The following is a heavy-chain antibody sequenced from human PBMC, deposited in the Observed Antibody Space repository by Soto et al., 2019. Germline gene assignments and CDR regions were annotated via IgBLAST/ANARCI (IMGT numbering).Heavy chain of an antibody. D-gene: IGHD6-13*01. J-gene: IGHJ4*02. CDR3: ATYPDKRYSSSWSLDY. CDR1: GYTFTSYG. V-gene: IGHV1-18*01. Sequence: QVQLVQSGAEVKKPGASVKVSCKASGYTFTSYGISWVRQAPGQGLEWMGWISAYNGNTNYAQKLQGKVTMTTDTSTSTAYMELRRLRSHDTAVYYCATYPDKRYSSSWSLDYWDQGTLVTVSS. CDR2: ISAYNGNT.